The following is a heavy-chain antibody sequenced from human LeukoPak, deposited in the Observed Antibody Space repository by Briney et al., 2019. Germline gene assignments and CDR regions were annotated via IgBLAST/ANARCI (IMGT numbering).Heavy chain of an antibody. CDR2: ISGSGGST. V-gene: IGHV3-23*01. J-gene: IGHJ4*02. D-gene: IGHD4-23*01. CDR3: TKHYGGNSGYFDY. CDR1: GFTFSSYA. Sequence: GGSLRLSCAASGFTFSSYAMSWVRQAPGKGLEWVSAISGSGGSTYYADSVKGRFTISRNHSKNTLYLQMNSLRAEDAAIYYCTKHYGGNSGYFDYWGQGTLVTVSS.